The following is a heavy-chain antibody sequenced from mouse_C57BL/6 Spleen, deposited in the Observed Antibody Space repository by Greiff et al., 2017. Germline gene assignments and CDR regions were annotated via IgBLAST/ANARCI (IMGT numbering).Heavy chain of an antibody. CDR2: IYPGDGDT. J-gene: IGHJ1*03. Sequence: QVQLQQSGPELVKPGASVKISCKASGYAFSSSWMNWVKQRPGKGLEWIGRIYPGDGDTNYNGKFKGKATLTADKSSSTAYMQLSSLTSEDSAVYFCARWLLGYFEVWGTGTTVTVSS. D-gene: IGHD2-3*01. CDR3: ARWLLGYFEV. V-gene: IGHV1-82*01. CDR1: GYAFSSSW.